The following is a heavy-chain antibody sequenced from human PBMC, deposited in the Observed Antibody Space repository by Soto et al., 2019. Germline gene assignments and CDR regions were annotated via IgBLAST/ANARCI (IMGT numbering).Heavy chain of an antibody. CDR2: IKSYTNGGTT. CDR1: GFTFSNAW. J-gene: IGHJ4*02. Sequence: LRLSFAASGFTFSNAWMSWVRQAPGKGLEWVGRIKSYTNGGTTDYAAPVKGRFAISRDDSKNTLYLQMNSLKTEDAGVYYCTTDDPINKYWGQGTLVTVSS. V-gene: IGHV3-15*01. CDR3: TTDDPINKY.